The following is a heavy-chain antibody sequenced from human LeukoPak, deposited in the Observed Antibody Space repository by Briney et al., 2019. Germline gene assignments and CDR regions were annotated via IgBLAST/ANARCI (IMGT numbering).Heavy chain of an antibody. D-gene: IGHD6-13*01. CDR1: GYTFSNFG. CDR2: INPSSGGT. Sequence: ASVKVSCKASGYTFSNFGMNWVRQAPGQGLEWMGWINPSSGGTNYAQKFQGRVTMTRDTSISTAYMDLSRLRSDDTAVYYCASGVSSSWYSDYWGQGTLVTVSS. V-gene: IGHV1-2*02. CDR3: ASGVSSSWYSDY. J-gene: IGHJ4*02.